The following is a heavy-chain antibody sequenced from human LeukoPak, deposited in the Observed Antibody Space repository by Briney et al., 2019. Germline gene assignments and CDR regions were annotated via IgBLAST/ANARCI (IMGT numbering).Heavy chain of an antibody. J-gene: IGHJ4*01. V-gene: IGHV3-7*01. D-gene: IGHD6-13*01. CDR2: IRPDGSEK. Sequence: PGGSLRLSCEVSGFTFTDYWMNWVRQAPGKGPEWVASIRPDGSEKNYVDSVKGRFTISRDNTKNSLSLQLNGPRAEDTAVYYCARDGAAAGLYFDLWGQGILVTVSS. CDR3: ARDGAAAGLYFDL. CDR1: GFTFTDYW.